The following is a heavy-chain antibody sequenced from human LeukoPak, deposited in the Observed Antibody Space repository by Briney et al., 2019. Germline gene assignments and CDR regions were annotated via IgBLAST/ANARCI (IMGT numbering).Heavy chain of an antibody. CDR2: MNPNSGNT. Sequence: GASVKVSCKASGYTFTSYDINWVRQATGQGLEWMGWMNPNSGNTGYAQKFQGRVTMTRNTSISTAYMELSSLRSEDTAVYYCARPPYYYYDSQEGAFDIWGQGTMVTVSS. D-gene: IGHD3-22*01. CDR3: ARPPYYYYDSQEGAFDI. CDR1: GYTFTSYD. J-gene: IGHJ3*02. V-gene: IGHV1-8*01.